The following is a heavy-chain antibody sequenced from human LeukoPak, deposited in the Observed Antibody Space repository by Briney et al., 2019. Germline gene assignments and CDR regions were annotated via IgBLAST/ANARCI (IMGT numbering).Heavy chain of an antibody. Sequence: SVKGSCKASGGTFSSYAISWVRQAPGQGLEWMGGITPIFGTANYAQKFQGRVTITADKSTSTAYMELSSLRSEDTAVYYCARDHVGGTRGAFDIGGQGTMVTVSS. J-gene: IGHJ3*02. CDR2: ITPIFGTA. CDR1: GGTFSSYA. V-gene: IGHV1-69*06. D-gene: IGHD1/OR15-1a*01. CDR3: ARDHVGGTRGAFDI.